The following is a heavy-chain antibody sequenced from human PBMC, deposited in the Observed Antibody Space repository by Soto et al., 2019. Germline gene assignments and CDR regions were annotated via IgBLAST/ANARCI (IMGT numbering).Heavy chain of an antibody. Sequence: ESGGGLVQPGGSLRLSCEVSGFTFSSYSMNWVRQAPGKGLEWVSYISSSGSTTYYADSVKGRFTISRDNAKGSLYLQMNSLRAEDTAVFYCARDNYGDYLLGYWGQGTLVTVSS. V-gene: IGHV3-48*01. D-gene: IGHD4-17*01. CDR3: ARDNYGDYLLGY. CDR2: ISSSGSTT. CDR1: GFTFSSYS. J-gene: IGHJ4*02.